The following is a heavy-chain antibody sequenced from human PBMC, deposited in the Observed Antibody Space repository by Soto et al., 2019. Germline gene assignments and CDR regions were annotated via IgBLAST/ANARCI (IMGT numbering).Heavy chain of an antibody. V-gene: IGHV1-69*13. J-gene: IGHJ6*02. CDR1: GGTFSCYA. CDR2: IIPIFGTA. D-gene: IGHD6-19*01. Sequence: GASVKVSCKASGGTFSCYAISWVRQAPGQGLEWMGGIIPIFGTANYAQKFQGRVTITADESTSTAYMELSSLRSEDTAVYYCARGAGTYYYYGMDVWGQATTVTVSS. CDR3: ARGAGTYYYYGMDV.